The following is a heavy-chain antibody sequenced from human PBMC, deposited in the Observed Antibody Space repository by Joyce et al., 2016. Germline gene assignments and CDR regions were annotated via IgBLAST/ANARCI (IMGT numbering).Heavy chain of an antibody. J-gene: IGHJ4*02. CDR1: GVSFGGNY. Sequence: QVQLQQWGAGLVRPSESLTLTCAVSGVSFGGNYWAWIRQAPGKGLEWIGEINHGGITYRNPSLQSRVTLSVDKFKKQISLTVASATAADTALYYWASVPDKSRGPEWGSYSDYWGQGSLV. V-gene: IGHV4-34*02. D-gene: IGHD3-10*01. CDR3: ASVPDKSRGPEWGSYSDY. CDR2: INHGGIT.